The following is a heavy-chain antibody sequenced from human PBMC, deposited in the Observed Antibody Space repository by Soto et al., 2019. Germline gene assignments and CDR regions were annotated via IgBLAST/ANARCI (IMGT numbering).Heavy chain of an antibody. CDR1: GFTFDDYA. D-gene: IGHD4-17*01. CDR2: ISWNSGSI. V-gene: IGHV3-9*01. J-gene: IGHJ5*02. CDR3: AKAMTKTTVSPWTSLDP. Sequence: GGSLRLSCAASGFTFDDYAMHWVRQAPGKGLEWVSGISWNSGSIGYADSVKGRFTISRDNAKNSLYLQMNSLRAEDTALYYCAKAMTKTTVSPWTSLDPWGQGTLVTVSS.